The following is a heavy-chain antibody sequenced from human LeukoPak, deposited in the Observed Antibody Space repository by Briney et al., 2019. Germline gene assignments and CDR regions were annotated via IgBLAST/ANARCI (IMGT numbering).Heavy chain of an antibody. CDR2: ITGGGGST. J-gene: IGHJ4*02. D-gene: IGHD3-10*01. CDR3: AKGSYFASGSYFDL. V-gene: IGHV3-23*01. Sequence: GGSLRLSCAASGFTFSSYAMTWVRQAPGKGLGWVSAITGGGGSTYHADSVKGRFTISRDNSKNTLYLQMSSLSTEDTAVYYCAKGSYFASGSYFDLWGQGTLVTVSS. CDR1: GFTFSSYA.